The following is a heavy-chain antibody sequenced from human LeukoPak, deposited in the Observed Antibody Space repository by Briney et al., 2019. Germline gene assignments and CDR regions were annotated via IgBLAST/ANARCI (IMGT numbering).Heavy chain of an antibody. D-gene: IGHD5-18*01. V-gene: IGHV3-74*01. Sequence: GGSLRLSCAASGFTFSSYWMHWVRQAPGKGLVWVSRISNDGTTTTYADSVKGRFTISRDNAKNTLYLQMNSLRVEDTAIYYCAKMTAPAYWGQGTPVTVSS. J-gene: IGHJ4*02. CDR1: GFTFSSYW. CDR2: ISNDGTTT. CDR3: AKMTAPAY.